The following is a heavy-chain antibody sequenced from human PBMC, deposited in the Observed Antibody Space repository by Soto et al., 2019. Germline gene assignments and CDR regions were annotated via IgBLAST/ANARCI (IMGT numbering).Heavy chain of an antibody. CDR1: GYTFTGYY. J-gene: IGHJ6*03. D-gene: IGHD3-10*01. CDR2: INPNSGGT. CDR3: ARGGGAMVRGVMVPYYYYMDV. V-gene: IGHV1-2*04. Sequence: GASVKVSCKASGYTFTGYYMHWVRQAPGQGLEWMGWINPNSGGTNYAQKFQGWVTMTRDTSISTAYMELSRLRSDDTAVYYCARGGGAMVRGVMVPYYYYMDVWGKGTTVTVSS.